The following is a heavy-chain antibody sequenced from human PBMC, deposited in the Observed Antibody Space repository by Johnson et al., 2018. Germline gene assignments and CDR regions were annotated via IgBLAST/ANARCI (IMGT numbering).Heavy chain of an antibody. Sequence: QVQLQQWGAGLLKPSETLSLTCAVYGGSFSGYYWSWIRQPPGKGLEWIGEINHSGSPNYTPSPKGRVTMSLDTSKNQFSRKVTPVTPPDTAVFFCARGRRKKMVRGTTNLFLDQYDDYMDVWDKGTTVTVSS. J-gene: IGHJ6*03. CDR2: INHSGSP. CDR1: GGSFSGYY. CDR3: ARGRRKKMVRGTTNLFLDQYDDYMDV. V-gene: IGHV4-34*01. D-gene: IGHD3-10*01.